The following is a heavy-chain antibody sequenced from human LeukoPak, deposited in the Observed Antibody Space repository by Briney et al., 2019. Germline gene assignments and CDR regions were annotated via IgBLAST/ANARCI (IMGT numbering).Heavy chain of an antibody. J-gene: IGHJ6*03. D-gene: IGHD1-26*01. Sequence: ASVTVSCTSSGYTFTSYHLHWVRQAPGQGLEWMGIINPSGGSPNYAQKFQGRVTMTRDMSTSTVNMELSSLRSEDTAVYYCARAQGSYYHYYMDVWGKGTTVTVSS. CDR3: ARAQGSYYHYYMDV. CDR2: INPSGGSP. CDR1: GYTFTSYH. V-gene: IGHV1-46*01.